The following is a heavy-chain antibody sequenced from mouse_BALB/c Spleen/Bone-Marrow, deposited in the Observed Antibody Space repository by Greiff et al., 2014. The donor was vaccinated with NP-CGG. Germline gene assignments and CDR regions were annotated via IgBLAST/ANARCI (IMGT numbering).Heavy chain of an antibody. CDR3: ASPYGNYDAMDY. J-gene: IGHJ4*01. Sequence: VQLQQSGAELARPGASVKLSCKASGYTFTSYWMQWVKQRPGQGLEWTGAIYPGDGDTRYTQKFRGKATLTADKSSNTAYMQLSSLTSEDSAVYFCASPYGNYDAMDYWGQGTSVTVSS. CDR2: IYPGDGDT. D-gene: IGHD2-1*01. V-gene: IGHV1-87*01. CDR1: GYTFTSYW.